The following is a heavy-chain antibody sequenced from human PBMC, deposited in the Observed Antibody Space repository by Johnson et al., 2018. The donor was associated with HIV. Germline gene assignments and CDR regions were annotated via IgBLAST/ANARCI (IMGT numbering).Heavy chain of an antibody. CDR1: GFTFSDYY. J-gene: IGHJ3*02. D-gene: IGHD3-22*01. CDR2: ISSSGSLK. CDR3: ARDGNYYDSSGYHDAFDI. Sequence: QVQLVGSGGGLVKPGGSLRLSCAASGFTFSDYYMNWIRQAPGKGLEWVADISSSGSLKAYADSVKGRFTISRDNAKNTLYLQMNSLRAEDTAVYYCARDGNYYDSSGYHDAFDIWGQGTMVTVSS. V-gene: IGHV3-11*04.